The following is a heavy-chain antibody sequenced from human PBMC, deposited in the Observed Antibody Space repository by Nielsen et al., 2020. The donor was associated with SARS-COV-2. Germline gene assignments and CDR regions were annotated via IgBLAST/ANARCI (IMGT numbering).Heavy chain of an antibody. CDR3: ARDGLAGSGPTTNWFDP. Sequence: GESLKISCAASGFTFSSYGMHWVRQAPGKGLEWVAVIWYDGSNKYYADSVKGRFTISRDNSKNTLYLQMNSLRAEDTAVYYCARDGLAGSGPTTNWFDPWGQGTLVTVSS. D-gene: IGHD6-19*01. J-gene: IGHJ5*02. V-gene: IGHV3-33*01. CDR1: GFTFSSYG. CDR2: IWYDGSNK.